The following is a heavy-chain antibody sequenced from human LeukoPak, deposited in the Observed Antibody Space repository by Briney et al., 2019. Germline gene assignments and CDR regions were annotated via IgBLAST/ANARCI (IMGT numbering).Heavy chain of an antibody. V-gene: IGHV3-48*01. Sequence: GGSLRLSCVASGFTFSSYSINWVRQAPGKGLEGISYISGSSSSIYYADSVKGRFTLSRDNAKNSLYLQMNSLRAEDTAVYYCARYSGAYSGAFDIWGQGTMVTVSS. CDR3: ARYSGAYSGAFDI. D-gene: IGHD1-26*01. J-gene: IGHJ3*02. CDR2: ISGSSSSI. CDR1: GFTFSSYS.